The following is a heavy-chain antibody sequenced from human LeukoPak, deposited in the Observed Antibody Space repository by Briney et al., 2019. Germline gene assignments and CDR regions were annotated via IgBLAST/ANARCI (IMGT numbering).Heavy chain of an antibody. V-gene: IGHV4-59*01. Sequence: PSETLSLTCTVSGGSISSYYWSWIRQPPGKGLEWIGYIYYSGSTNYNPSLKSRVTISVDTSKNQFSLELSSVTAADTAVYYCAREEEWLFDYWGQGTLVTVSS. CDR3: AREEEWLFDY. CDR2: IYYSGST. J-gene: IGHJ4*02. CDR1: GGSISSYY. D-gene: IGHD3-3*01.